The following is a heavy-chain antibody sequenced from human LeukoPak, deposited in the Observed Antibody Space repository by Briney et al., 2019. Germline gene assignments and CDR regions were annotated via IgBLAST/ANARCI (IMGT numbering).Heavy chain of an antibody. V-gene: IGHV5-51*01. CDR1: GYSFTSYW. CDR2: IYPGDSDT. Sequence: NHGESLQISCQGSGYSFTSYWIGWVRQVPGKGLEWMGIIYPGDSDTRYSPSFQGQVTISADKSISTAYLQWSSLKASDTAMYYCARSCRDGYRDFDYWGQGTLVTVSS. D-gene: IGHD5-24*01. CDR3: ARSCRDGYRDFDY. J-gene: IGHJ4*02.